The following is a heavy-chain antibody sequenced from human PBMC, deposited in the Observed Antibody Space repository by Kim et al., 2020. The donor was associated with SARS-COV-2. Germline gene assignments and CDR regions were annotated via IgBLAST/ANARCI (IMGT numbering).Heavy chain of an antibody. CDR1: GFTFSYYW. V-gene: IGHV3-7*01. J-gene: IGHJ4*02. D-gene: IGHD6-6*01. CDR2: IKEDGSEK. Sequence: GGSLRLSCVASGFTFSYYWMSWVHQAPGKGLEWLAQIKEDGSEKFYVDSVKGRFTISRDNAKNSLYLQMDSLRAADTAVYYCARGGRPGDYWGQGTRVTVSS. CDR3: ARGGRPGDY.